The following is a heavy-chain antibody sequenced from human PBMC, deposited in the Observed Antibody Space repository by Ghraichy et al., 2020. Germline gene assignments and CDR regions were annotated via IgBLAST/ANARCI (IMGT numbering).Heavy chain of an antibody. V-gene: IGHV3-7*01. CDR1: GFTFNIYW. CDR2: IAKDGSVE. D-gene: IGHD3-16*01. Sequence: GSLRLSCAVSGFTFNIYWMSWVRQAPGKGLEWVANIAKDGSVEYYVDSVKGRFTISRDNAKNSLYLQMNSLRVEDTAVYYCVRDSWGPGDCWGQGTLVTVSS. J-gene: IGHJ4*02. CDR3: VRDSWGPGDC.